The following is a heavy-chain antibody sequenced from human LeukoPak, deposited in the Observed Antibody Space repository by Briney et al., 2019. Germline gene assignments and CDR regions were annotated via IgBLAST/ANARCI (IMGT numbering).Heavy chain of an antibody. V-gene: IGHV4-4*09. J-gene: IGHJ4*02. CDR1: GGSISSYY. Sequence: SETLSLTCTVSGGSISSYYWSWIRQPPGKGLEWIGYIYTSGSTNYNPSLKSRVTISVDTSKNQFSLKLSSVTAADTAVYYCARHSRPSGSYQFYFDYWGQGTLVTVSS. D-gene: IGHD1-26*01. CDR2: IYTSGST. CDR3: ARHSRPSGSYQFYFDY.